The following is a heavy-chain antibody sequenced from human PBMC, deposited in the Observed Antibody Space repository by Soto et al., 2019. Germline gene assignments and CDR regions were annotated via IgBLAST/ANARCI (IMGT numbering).Heavy chain of an antibody. V-gene: IGHV3-33*01. CDR3: ARPTSVANAFDI. CDR2: ILYDGSNQ. J-gene: IGHJ3*02. Sequence: QVQVVESGGGVVQPGRSLRLSCAASGFTFSNYAMHWVRQAPGKGLEWVAVILYDGSNQYYAESVKGRFTISRDNSKNTLSLQMNSLRAEDTALYHCARPTSVANAFDIWGQGTMVAVSS. CDR1: GFTFSNYA.